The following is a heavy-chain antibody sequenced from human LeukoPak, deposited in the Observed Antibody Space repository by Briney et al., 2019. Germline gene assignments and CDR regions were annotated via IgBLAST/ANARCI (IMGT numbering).Heavy chain of an antibody. CDR3: ASRMGVDSSSWYGAFDI. J-gene: IGHJ3*02. CDR2: ITPIFGTA. CDR1: GGTFSSYA. Sequence: KVSCKASGGTFSSYAISWVRQAPGQGLEWMGGITPIFGTANYAQKFQGRVTITADKSTSTAYMELSSLRSEDTAVYYCASRMGVDSSSWYGAFDIWGQGTMVTVSS. V-gene: IGHV1-69*06. D-gene: IGHD6-13*01.